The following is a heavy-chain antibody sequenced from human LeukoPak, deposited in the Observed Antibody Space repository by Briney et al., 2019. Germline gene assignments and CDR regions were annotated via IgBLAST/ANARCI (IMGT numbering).Heavy chain of an antibody. V-gene: IGHV3-53*01. Sequence: GGSLTLSCSASWFTVNSNYMIWLRQAPGKGLEGVSVIYSGGSTYYPHSVKGRFTISSDNSNNTLYLQITSLRAEATAVYYCARTSVLVATYFAYWGQGPLVTASS. D-gene: IGHD5-12*01. J-gene: IGHJ4*02. CDR3: ARTSVLVATYFAY. CDR2: IYSGGST. CDR1: WFTVNSNY.